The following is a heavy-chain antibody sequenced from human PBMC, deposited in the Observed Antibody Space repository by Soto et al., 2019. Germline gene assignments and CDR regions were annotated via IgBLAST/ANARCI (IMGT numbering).Heavy chain of an antibody. V-gene: IGHV4-59*01. CDR2: IYYSGNT. Sequence: SETLSLTCAVYGGSFSGYYWSWIRQPPGKGLEWIGYIYYSGNTNYNPSLKSRVTISVDTSKNQFSLKLSSVTAADTAVYYCGRGEVDRYNWNYRIDYWGQGTLVTVSS. D-gene: IGHD1-7*01. CDR3: GRGEVDRYNWNYRIDY. J-gene: IGHJ4*02. CDR1: GGSFSGYY.